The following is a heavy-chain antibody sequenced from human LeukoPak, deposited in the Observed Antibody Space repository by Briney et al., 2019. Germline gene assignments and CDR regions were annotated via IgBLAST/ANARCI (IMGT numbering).Heavy chain of an antibody. D-gene: IGHD2-15*01. J-gene: IGHJ4*02. V-gene: IGHV3-64D*06. CDR2: TSSNGGST. CDR1: GFTFSSYA. CDR3: VRDGYCSGGSCSD. Sequence: GGSLRLSCSASGFTFSSYAMHRVRQAPGKGLEYVSATSSNGGSTYYADSVKGRFTISRDNSKNTLYLQMSSLRAEDTAVYYCVRDGYCSGGSCSDWGQGTLVTVSS.